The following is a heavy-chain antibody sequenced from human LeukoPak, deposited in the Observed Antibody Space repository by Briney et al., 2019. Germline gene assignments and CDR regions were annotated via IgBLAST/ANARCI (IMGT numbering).Heavy chain of an antibody. D-gene: IGHD5-12*01. Sequence: GGSLRLSCAASGFTFSSYWMSWVRQAPGKGLEWVANIKQDGSEKYYVDSVKGRFTISRDNAKNSLYLQMNSLRAGDTAVYYCATSVGDGYDSNWGQGTLVTVSS. J-gene: IGHJ4*02. CDR1: GFTFSSYW. CDR3: ATSVGDGYDSN. CDR2: IKQDGSEK. V-gene: IGHV3-7*01.